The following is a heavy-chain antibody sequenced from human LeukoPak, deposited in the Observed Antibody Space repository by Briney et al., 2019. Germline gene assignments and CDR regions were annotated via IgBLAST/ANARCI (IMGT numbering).Heavy chain of an antibody. CDR2: IMQNGSEK. D-gene: IGHD2/OR15-2a*01. J-gene: IGHJ6*02. V-gene: IGHV3-7*05. Sequence: GGSLRLSCAGSGFTFSSHWMSWVRQSPGKGLEWVANIMQNGSEKYYVDSVKGRFTISRDNAKNSLYLQMNSLRAEDTAVYYCARDFYGPYYYYGMDVWGQGTTVTVSS. CDR1: GFTFSSHW. CDR3: ARDFYGPYYYYGMDV.